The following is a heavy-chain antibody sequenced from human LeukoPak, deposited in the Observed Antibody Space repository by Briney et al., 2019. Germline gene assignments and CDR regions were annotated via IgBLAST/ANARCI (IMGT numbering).Heavy chain of an antibody. CDR2: INPNSGGT. D-gene: IGHD3-3*01. Sequence: ASVKVSCKASGYTFTGYYMHWVRQAPGQGLEWMGWINPNSGGTSYAQKFQGRVTMTRDTSISTAYMELSRLKSDDTAVYYCASPTIFGVVIYYWGQGTLVTVSS. J-gene: IGHJ4*02. CDR3: ASPTIFGVVIYY. CDR1: GYTFTGYY. V-gene: IGHV1-2*02.